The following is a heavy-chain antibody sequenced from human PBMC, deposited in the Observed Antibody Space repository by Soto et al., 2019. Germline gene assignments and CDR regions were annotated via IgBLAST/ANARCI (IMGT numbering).Heavy chain of an antibody. CDR1: GFSLSTSGVG. V-gene: IGHV2-5*02. J-gene: IGHJ5*02. Sequence: QITLKESGPPLVIPTQTLTLTCTLSGFSLSTSGVGVGWIRQAPGKALEWLGVIYRDDDKRYNPSLKTRLTSTRASSTKQVLLTMTTMDPVYTATYYCAYRQEYRDSWNSGWFDPWGQGTLVTVSS. D-gene: IGHD1-7*01. CDR2: IYRDDDK. CDR3: AYRQEYRDSWNSGWFDP.